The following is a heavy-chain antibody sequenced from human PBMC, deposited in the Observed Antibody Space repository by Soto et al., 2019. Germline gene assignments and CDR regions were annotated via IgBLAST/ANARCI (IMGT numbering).Heavy chain of an antibody. J-gene: IGHJ4*02. CDR3: AKGAGGKYSSGWDPHFDY. CDR2: ISYDGSDK. Sequence: QVQLLESGGGVVQPGRSLRLSCAASGFTFSSYGMHWVRQAPGKGLEWVAVISYDGSDKYYADSVKGRFTISRDNSKNTLYLQMNSLRAEDTAVYYCAKGAGGKYSSGWDPHFDYRGQGTLVTGSS. D-gene: IGHD6-19*01. CDR1: GFTFSSYG. V-gene: IGHV3-30*18.